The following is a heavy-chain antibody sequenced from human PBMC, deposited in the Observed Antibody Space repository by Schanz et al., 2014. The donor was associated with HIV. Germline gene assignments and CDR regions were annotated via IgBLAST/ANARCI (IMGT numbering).Heavy chain of an antibody. CDR1: EFTFSNDW. Sequence: EVQLVESGGGLVQPGGSLRLSCAASEFTFSNDWMHWVRQAPGKGLVWVSRINALGTTTAYADSVKGRFAISRDNAKRNLYLQMNSLRAEESAVFYCARESNGAFDLWGRGTLVTVSS. V-gene: IGHV3-74*01. CDR3: ARESNGAFDL. CDR2: INALGTTT. J-gene: IGHJ2*01.